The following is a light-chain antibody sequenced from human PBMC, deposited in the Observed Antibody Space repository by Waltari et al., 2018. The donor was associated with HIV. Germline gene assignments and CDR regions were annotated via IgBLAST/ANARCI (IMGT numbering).Light chain of an antibody. CDR2: FTS. CDR1: QITSNR. Sequence: DTQMTQSPSTLSASVGDRVTITCRDSQITSNRMARYQQKPGKAPKLLMYFTSILQSGVPSRFSGTRSGTEFNLSISRLEPEDFATYYCQRSNGPFGPGTKV. J-gene: IGKJ3*01. V-gene: IGKV1-5*03. CDR3: QRSNGP.